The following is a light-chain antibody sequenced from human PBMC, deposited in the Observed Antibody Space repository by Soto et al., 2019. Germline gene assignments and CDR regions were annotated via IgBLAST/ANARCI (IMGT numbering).Light chain of an antibody. CDR2: GAS. J-gene: IGKJ2*01. V-gene: IGKV3-20*01. Sequence: IVLTKSPGTLSLSPGERATLSCRASQSVTSNYLAWYQQKPGQAPRLLIYGASSRATGIPDRFSGSGSGTDFTLTISRLEPEDFAVYYCQQYGTSPRYTFGQGTKLEIK. CDR3: QQYGTSPRYT. CDR1: QSVTSNY.